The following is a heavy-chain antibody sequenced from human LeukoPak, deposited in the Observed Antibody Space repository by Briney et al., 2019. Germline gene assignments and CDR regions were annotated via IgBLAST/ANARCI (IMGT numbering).Heavy chain of an antibody. V-gene: IGHV4-39*07. CDR2: IYYSGST. D-gene: IGHD5-18*01. J-gene: IGHJ4*02. CDR1: GGSISSSSYY. Sequence: SETLSLTCTVSGGSISSSSYYWGWIHQPPGKGLEWIGSIYYSGSTYYNPSLKSRVTISVDTSKNQFSLKLSSVTAADTAVYYCARGSPGDSYGYVDYWGQGTLVTVSS. CDR3: ARGSPGDSYGYVDY.